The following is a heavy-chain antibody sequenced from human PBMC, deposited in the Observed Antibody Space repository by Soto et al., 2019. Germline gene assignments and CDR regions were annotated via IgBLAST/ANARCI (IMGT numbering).Heavy chain of an antibody. CDR2: ISSSSSTI. D-gene: IGHD3-3*01. Sequence: GGSLRLSCAASGFTFSSYSMNWVRQAPGKGLEWVSYISSSSSTIYYADSVKGRFTISRDNAKNSLYLQMNSLRDEDTAVYYCARDGSQGGIFGVVTSRCMDVWGQGTTVTVSS. V-gene: IGHV3-48*02. CDR1: GFTFSSYS. J-gene: IGHJ6*02. CDR3: ARDGSQGGIFGVVTSRCMDV.